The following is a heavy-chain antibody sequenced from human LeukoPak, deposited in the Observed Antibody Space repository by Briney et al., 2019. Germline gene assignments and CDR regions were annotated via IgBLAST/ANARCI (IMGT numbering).Heavy chain of an antibody. Sequence: RTGGSLRLSCAASGFTVSSNYMTWVRQAPGKGLEWVSVIYSGGGTYYTDSVKGRFTISRDNSKNTLYLQMNSLRAEDTAVYYCAKGPGSWYFRHWGQGTLVTVSS. J-gene: IGHJ1*01. CDR3: AKGPGSWYFRH. CDR1: GFTVSSNY. V-gene: IGHV3-66*01. D-gene: IGHD6-13*01. CDR2: IYSGGGT.